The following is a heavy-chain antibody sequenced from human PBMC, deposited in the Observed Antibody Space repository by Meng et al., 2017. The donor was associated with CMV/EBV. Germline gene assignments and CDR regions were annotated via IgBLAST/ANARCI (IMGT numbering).Heavy chain of an antibody. Sequence: SGPTLVKPTQTLTLTCTFSGFSLSTSGVGVGWIRQPPGKALEWLALIYWNDDKRYSPSLKSRLTITKDTSKNQVVLTMTNMDPVDTATNYCARLGYCTNGVCYYPLYFDYWGQGTLVTVSS. J-gene: IGHJ4*02. CDR2: IYWNDDK. CDR3: ARLGYCTNGVCYYPLYFDY. V-gene: IGHV2-5*01. D-gene: IGHD2-8*01. CDR1: GFSLSTSGVG.